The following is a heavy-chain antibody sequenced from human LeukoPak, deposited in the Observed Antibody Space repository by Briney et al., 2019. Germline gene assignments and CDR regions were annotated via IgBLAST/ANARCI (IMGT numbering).Heavy chain of an antibody. D-gene: IGHD6-13*01. CDR1: GGSISSYY. CDR3: ARAPKLYSSSWANNDYYYMDV. Sequence: SETLSLTCTVSGGSISSYYWSWIRQPAGKGLEWIGRIYTSGSTNYNPSLKSRVTISVDKSKNQFSLKLSSVTAADTAVYYCARAPKLYSSSWANNDYYYMDVWGKGTTVIVSS. V-gene: IGHV4-4*07. J-gene: IGHJ6*03. CDR2: IYTSGST.